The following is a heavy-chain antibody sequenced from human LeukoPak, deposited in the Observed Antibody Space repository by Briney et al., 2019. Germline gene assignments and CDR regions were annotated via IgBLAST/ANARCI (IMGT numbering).Heavy chain of an antibody. Sequence: SETLSLTCTVSGGSISSSAYYWSWLRQSPGKGLEYIGEVNYRGDGNYNPSLNSRASISIDTSKKQFSLRLTSVTAADTAMYYCARETSLHIFDSWGQGTLVTVSS. V-gene: IGHV4-39*07. D-gene: IGHD2-21*01. J-gene: IGHJ4*02. CDR2: VNYRGDG. CDR3: ARETSLHIFDS. CDR1: GGSISSSAYY.